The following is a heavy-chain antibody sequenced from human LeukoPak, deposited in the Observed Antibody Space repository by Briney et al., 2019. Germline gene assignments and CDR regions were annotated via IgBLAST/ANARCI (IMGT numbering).Heavy chain of an antibody. CDR1: GGSISSYY. V-gene: IGHV4-59*01. CDR2: IYNRGST. Sequence: SETLSLTCTVSGGSISSYYWSWIRQPPGKGLEWIGYIYNRGSTNYNPSLKSRVTISIDTSKNQFSLKLSSVTAADTAVYYCASPTSISGAFDIWGQGAMVTVSS. D-gene: IGHD6-6*01. CDR3: ASPTSISGAFDI. J-gene: IGHJ3*02.